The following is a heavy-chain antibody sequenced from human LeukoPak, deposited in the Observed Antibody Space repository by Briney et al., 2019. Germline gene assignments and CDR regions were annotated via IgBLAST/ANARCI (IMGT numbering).Heavy chain of an antibody. CDR2: INGNGGTT. CDR1: GYDFINYY. CDR3: AREIPQGMDV. Sequence: GASVKVSCKASGYDFINYYMHWVRQAPGQGLEWMGIINGNGGTTTYAQKFQGRVSMTRDTSTSTGHMELTSLRSEDTAVYYCAREIPQGMDVWGQGTTVTVSS. J-gene: IGHJ6*02. V-gene: IGHV1-46*01.